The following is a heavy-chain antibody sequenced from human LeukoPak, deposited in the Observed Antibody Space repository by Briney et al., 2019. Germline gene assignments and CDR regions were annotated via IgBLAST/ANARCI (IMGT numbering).Heavy chain of an antibody. CDR2: ISGSGGST. Sequence: PGGSLRLSCAASGLTFSSYAMSWVRQAPGKGLEWVSAISGSGGSTYYADSVKGRFTISRDNSKNTLYLQMNSLRAEDTAVYYCAGRAAPYYTYYFDYWGQGTLVTVSS. D-gene: IGHD1-26*01. V-gene: IGHV3-23*01. CDR3: AGRAAPYYTYYFDY. J-gene: IGHJ4*02. CDR1: GLTFSSYA.